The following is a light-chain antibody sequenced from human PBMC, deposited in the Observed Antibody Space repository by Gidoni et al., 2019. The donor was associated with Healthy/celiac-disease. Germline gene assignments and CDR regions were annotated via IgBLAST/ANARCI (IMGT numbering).Light chain of an antibody. CDR2: DAS. CDR1: QDISNY. CDR3: QQYDNLPLP. V-gene: IGKV1-33*01. J-gene: IGKJ4*01. Sequence: DSQMTQSPPSLSASVGDRVTITCQASQDISNYLNWYQQKPGKAPKLLIYDASNLETGVPSRFSGSGSGTDFTFTISSLQPEDIATYYCQQYDNLPLPFGGGTKVE.